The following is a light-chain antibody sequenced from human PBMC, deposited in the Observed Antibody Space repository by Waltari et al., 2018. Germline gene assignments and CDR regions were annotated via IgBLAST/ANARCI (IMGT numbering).Light chain of an antibody. Sequence: DIQMTQSPSSLSASAGNRVTIPCRASQGIGNYLAWYQQKPGRAPKLLIYAASTLQSGVPSRFSGSGFGRDFTLTISSLQPEDVGTYYCQKYTSALGAFGQGTKVEI. CDR3: QKYTSALGA. V-gene: IGKV1-27*01. J-gene: IGKJ1*01. CDR1: QGIGNY. CDR2: AAS.